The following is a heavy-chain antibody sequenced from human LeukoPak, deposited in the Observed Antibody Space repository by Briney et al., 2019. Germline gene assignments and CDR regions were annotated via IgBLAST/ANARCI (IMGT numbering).Heavy chain of an antibody. Sequence: PSETLSLTCTVSGGSISSSSYYWGWIRQPPGKGLEWIGSIYYSGSTYYNPSLKSRVTISVDTSKNQFSLKLSSVTAADTAVYYCARPIAVADTFDYWGQGTLVTVSS. CDR3: ARPIAVADTFDY. J-gene: IGHJ4*02. D-gene: IGHD6-19*01. V-gene: IGHV4-39*01. CDR1: GGSISSSSYY. CDR2: IYYSGST.